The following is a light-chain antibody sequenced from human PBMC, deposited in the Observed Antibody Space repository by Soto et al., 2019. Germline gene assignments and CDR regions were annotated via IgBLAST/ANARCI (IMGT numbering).Light chain of an antibody. CDR3: QHYGSSPLTT. V-gene: IGKV3-20*01. Sequence: EIVLTQSPGTLSLSPGERATLSCRASQSFNSIYLAWYQHKPGQAPRLLIYGASSRATGIPDRFSGSGSGTDFPLTISRLEPEDFAIYYCQHYGSSPLTTFGGGTKVEI. CDR1: QSFNSIY. J-gene: IGKJ4*01. CDR2: GAS.